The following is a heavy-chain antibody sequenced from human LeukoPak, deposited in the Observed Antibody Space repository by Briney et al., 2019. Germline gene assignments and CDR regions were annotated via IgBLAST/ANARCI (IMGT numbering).Heavy chain of an antibody. Sequence: SETLSLTCTVSGGSISIYYWNWIRQPAGKGLEWIGRIYTSGSTNYNPSLKSRVTMSVDTSKNQFSLKLSSVTAADTAVYYCASSITGTKHYYYMDVWGKGTTVTVSS. CDR1: GGSISIYY. CDR2: IYTSGST. J-gene: IGHJ6*03. D-gene: IGHD1-7*01. V-gene: IGHV4-4*07. CDR3: ASSITGTKHYYYMDV.